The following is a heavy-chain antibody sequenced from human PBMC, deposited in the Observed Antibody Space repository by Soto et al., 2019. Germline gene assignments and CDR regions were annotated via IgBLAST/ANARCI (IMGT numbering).Heavy chain of an antibody. Sequence: GGSLRLSCAASGFTFSSYGMHWVRQAPGKGLEWVAVIWYDGSNKYYADSVKGRFTISRDNSKNTLYLQMNSLRAEDTAVYYCARETLPIRGYSGYEPKAPPRGYYYYYYGMDVWGQGTTVTVSS. V-gene: IGHV3-33*01. CDR3: ARETLPIRGYSGYEPKAPPRGYYYYYYGMDV. D-gene: IGHD5-12*01. J-gene: IGHJ6*02. CDR1: GFTFSSYG. CDR2: IWYDGSNK.